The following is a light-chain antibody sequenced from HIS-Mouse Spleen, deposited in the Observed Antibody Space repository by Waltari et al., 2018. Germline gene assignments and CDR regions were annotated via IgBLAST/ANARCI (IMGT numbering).Light chain of an antibody. V-gene: IGLV2-8*01. J-gene: IGLJ2*01. CDR3: SSYAGSNNVV. CDR2: EVS. Sequence: QSALTQPPSASGSPGQSVTISCTGTSSDVGGYNSVSWYQQHPGKAPKLMIYEVSKRPSGVPDRFSGSKSGNTASLTVSGRQAEDEADYYCSSYAGSNNVVFGGGTKLTVL. CDR1: SSDVGGYNS.